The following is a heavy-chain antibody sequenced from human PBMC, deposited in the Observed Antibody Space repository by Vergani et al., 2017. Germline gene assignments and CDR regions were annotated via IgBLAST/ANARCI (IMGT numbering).Heavy chain of an antibody. Sequence: QVQLVQSGAEVKKPGASVKVSCKASGYTFTSYDINWVRQATGQGLEWMGWVNPNSGNTGYAQKFQGRVTMTRNTSISTAYMELSSLRSEDTAVYYCATFSIFGWGDWFDPWGQGTLVTVSS. CDR2: VNPNSGNT. CDR1: GYTFTSYD. V-gene: IGHV1-8*01. CDR3: ATFSIFGWGDWFDP. D-gene: IGHD3-3*01. J-gene: IGHJ5*02.